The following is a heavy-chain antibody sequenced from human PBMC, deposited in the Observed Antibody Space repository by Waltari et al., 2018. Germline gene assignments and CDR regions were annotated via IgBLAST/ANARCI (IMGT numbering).Heavy chain of an antibody. D-gene: IGHD3-10*01. CDR1: GYTFTGYY. J-gene: IGHJ5*02. Sequence: QVQLVQSGAEVKKPGASVKVSCKASGYTFTGYYMHWVRQAPGQGLEWMGRINPNSGGTNYAQKFQGRVTRTRDTSISTAYMELSRLRSDDTAVYYCARGGYYGSGSGWFDPWGQGTLVTVSS. V-gene: IGHV1-2*06. CDR2: INPNSGGT. CDR3: ARGGYYGSGSGWFDP.